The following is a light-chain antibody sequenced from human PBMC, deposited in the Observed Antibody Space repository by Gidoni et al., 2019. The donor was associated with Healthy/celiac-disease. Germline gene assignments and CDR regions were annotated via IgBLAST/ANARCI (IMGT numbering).Light chain of an antibody. CDR3: QQYGSSLFT. V-gene: IGKV3-20*01. J-gene: IGKJ3*01. CDR2: GAS. Sequence: EFVLTQSPRTLPLSPGESATLSCRARQSVSSSYLAWYQQKPGQAPRLLIYGASNRATGIPERFSGSESGTDFTLTSSRLEPEDVAVYYCQQYGSSLFTFGPGTKVEIK. CDR1: QSVSSSY.